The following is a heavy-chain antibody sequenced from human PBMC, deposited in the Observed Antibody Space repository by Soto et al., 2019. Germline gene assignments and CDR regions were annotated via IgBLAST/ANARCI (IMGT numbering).Heavy chain of an antibody. Sequence: ASVKVSCKASGYTFTSYGISWVRQAPGQGLEWMGWISAYNGNTNYAQKLQGRVTMTTDTSTSTAYMELRSLRSDDTAVYYCARDPEYSSSDYYYYGMDVWGQGTTVTVSS. D-gene: IGHD6-6*01. V-gene: IGHV1-18*01. CDR2: ISAYNGNT. CDR1: GYTFTSYG. J-gene: IGHJ6*02. CDR3: ARDPEYSSSDYYYYGMDV.